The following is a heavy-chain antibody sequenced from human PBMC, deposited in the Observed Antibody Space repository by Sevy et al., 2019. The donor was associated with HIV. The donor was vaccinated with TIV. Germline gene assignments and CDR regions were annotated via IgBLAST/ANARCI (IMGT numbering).Heavy chain of an antibody. Sequence: GGSLRLSCAASGFTFSSYGMHWVRQAPGKGLEWVAVIWYDGSNKNYADSVKGGFTISRDNSKNTLYLQMNSLRAEDTAVYYCARDPSTYYYDSSGHRFDYWGQGTLVTVSS. CDR3: ARDPSTYYYDSSGHRFDY. D-gene: IGHD3-22*01. CDR2: IWYDGSNK. V-gene: IGHV3-33*01. J-gene: IGHJ4*02. CDR1: GFTFSSYG.